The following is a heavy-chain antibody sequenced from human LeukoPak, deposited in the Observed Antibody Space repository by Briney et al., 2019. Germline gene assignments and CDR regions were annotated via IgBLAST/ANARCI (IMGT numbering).Heavy chain of an antibody. CDR2: INHSGST. CDR3: ARDYYDYVWGSYRRNWFDP. J-gene: IGHJ5*02. Sequence: SETLSLTCTVSGGSISSGAYYWSWIRQPPGKGLEWIGEINHSGSTNYNPSLKSRVTISVDTSKNQFSLKLSSVTAADTAVYYCARDYYDYVWGSYRRNWFDPWGQGTLVTVSS. CDR1: GGSISSGAYY. D-gene: IGHD3-16*02. V-gene: IGHV4-39*07.